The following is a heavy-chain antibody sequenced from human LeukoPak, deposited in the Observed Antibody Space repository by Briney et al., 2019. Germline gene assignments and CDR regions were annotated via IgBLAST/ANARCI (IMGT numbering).Heavy chain of an antibody. Sequence: GGSLRLSCAASGFTFSSYAMSWVRQAPGKGLEWVSAISGSGGSTYYADSVKGRFTISRDNSKNTLYLQMNSLRAEDTAVYYCAKDVSRIAARPFYFDYWGRGTLVTVSS. CDR3: AKDVSRIAARPFYFDY. D-gene: IGHD6-6*01. V-gene: IGHV3-23*01. CDR2: ISGSGGST. CDR1: GFTFSSYA. J-gene: IGHJ4*02.